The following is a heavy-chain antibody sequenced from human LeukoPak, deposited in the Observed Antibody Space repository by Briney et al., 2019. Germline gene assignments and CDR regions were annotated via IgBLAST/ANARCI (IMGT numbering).Heavy chain of an antibody. D-gene: IGHD4-23*01. CDR3: ARGGTAVIAPYAFDI. J-gene: IGHJ3*02. CDR1: GGSISSYY. CDR2: IYYSGST. Sequence: SETLSLTCTVSGGSISSYYWSWIRQPPGKGLEWIGYIYYSGSTNCNPSVKSRVAMSVDTSKKQFSLKLSSLTAADTAVYYCARGGTAVIAPYAFDIWGQGTMVTVSS. V-gene: IGHV4-59*01.